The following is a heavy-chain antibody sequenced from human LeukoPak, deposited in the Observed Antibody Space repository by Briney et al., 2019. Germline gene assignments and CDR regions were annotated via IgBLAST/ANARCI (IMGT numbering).Heavy chain of an antibody. D-gene: IGHD4-23*01. CDR3: ARGGTAVIAPYAFDI. J-gene: IGHJ3*02. CDR1: GGSISSYY. CDR2: IYYSGST. Sequence: SETLSLTCTVSGGSISSYYWSWIRQPPGKGLEWIGYIYYSGSTNCNPSVKSRVAMSVDTSKKQFSLKLSSLTAADTAVYYCARGGTAVIAPYAFDIWGQGTMVTVSS. V-gene: IGHV4-59*01.